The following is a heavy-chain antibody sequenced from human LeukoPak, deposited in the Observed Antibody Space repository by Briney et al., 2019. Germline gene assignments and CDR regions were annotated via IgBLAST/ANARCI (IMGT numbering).Heavy chain of an antibody. CDR1: GYSISSGYY. Sequence: SETLSLTCTVSGYSISSGYYWGWIRQPPGKGLEWIGSIYHSGSTYYNPSLKSRVTILVDTSKNQFSLKLSSVTAADTAVYYCARVGGSGSYGYYYYYMDVWGKGTTVTISS. CDR2: IYHSGST. V-gene: IGHV4-38-2*02. D-gene: IGHD3-10*01. CDR3: ARVGGSGSYGYYYYYMDV. J-gene: IGHJ6*03.